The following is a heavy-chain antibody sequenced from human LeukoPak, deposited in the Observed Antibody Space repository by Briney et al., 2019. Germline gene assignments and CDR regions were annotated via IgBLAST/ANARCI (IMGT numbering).Heavy chain of an antibody. J-gene: IGHJ4*02. CDR1: GFNFSSYA. CDR3: AKSHVLLWFGEMGYFDY. D-gene: IGHD3-10*01. V-gene: IGHV3-23*01. Sequence: GGSLRLSCAASGFNFSSYAMSWVRQAPGKGLEWVSAISGSGGSTYYADSVKGRFTISRVNSKNTLYLQMNSLRAEDTAVYYCAKSHVLLWFGEMGYFDYWGQGTLVTVSS. CDR2: ISGSGGST.